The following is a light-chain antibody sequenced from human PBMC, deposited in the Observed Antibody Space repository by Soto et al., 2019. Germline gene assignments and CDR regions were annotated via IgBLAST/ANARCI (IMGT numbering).Light chain of an antibody. CDR3: QQYNSYPWT. CDR2: KAS. V-gene: IGKV1-5*03. J-gene: IGKJ1*01. CDR1: QSISSW. Sequence: DIQMTQSPSTLSASVGDRVTISCRASQSISSWLAWYQQKPGKAPKLLIYKASSLESGVPSRFSGSGSGTEFTLTISSLQPDDFATYYCQQYNSYPWTFGQGTQGGY.